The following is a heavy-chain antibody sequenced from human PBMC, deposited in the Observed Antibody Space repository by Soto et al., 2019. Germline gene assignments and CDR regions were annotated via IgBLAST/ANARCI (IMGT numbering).Heavy chain of an antibody. Sequence: QVQLVESGGGVVQPGRSLRLSCAASGFTFSSYGMHWVRQAPGKGLEWVAVIWYDGSNKYYADSVKGRFTISRDNSKNTLYLQMNSLRAEDTAVYYCARDTGPYYDIPSGMDVWGQGTTVTVSS. D-gene: IGHD3-9*01. CDR1: GFTFSSYG. CDR2: IWYDGSNK. J-gene: IGHJ6*02. CDR3: ARDTGPYYDIPSGMDV. V-gene: IGHV3-33*01.